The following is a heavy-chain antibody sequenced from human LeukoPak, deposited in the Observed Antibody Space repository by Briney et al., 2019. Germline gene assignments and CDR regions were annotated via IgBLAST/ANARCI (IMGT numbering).Heavy chain of an antibody. CDR2: IGAYNGNT. CDR1: GYTFTSYG. CDR3: ARVPDYYDSSGYQLHFDY. V-gene: IGHV1-18*01. D-gene: IGHD3-22*01. J-gene: IGHJ4*02. Sequence: ASVKVSCKASGYTFTSYGISWVRQAPGQGLEWMGWIGAYNGNTNYAQKLQGRVTMTTDTSTSTAYMELRSLRSDDTAVYYCARVPDYYDSSGYQLHFDYWGQGTLVNVSS.